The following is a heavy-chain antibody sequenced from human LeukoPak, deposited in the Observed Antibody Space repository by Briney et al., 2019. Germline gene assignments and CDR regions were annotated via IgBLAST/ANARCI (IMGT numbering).Heavy chain of an antibody. Sequence: GGSLRLSCAASGFTFSSYGMNWVRQAPGKGLEWVGFIRSKTYGGTTEYSASVKGRFTISRDDSKSIAYLQMNSLKTEDTAVYYCTREPRRAVAIPLWGQGTLVTVSS. CDR1: GFTFSSYG. J-gene: IGHJ4*02. V-gene: IGHV3-49*04. CDR2: IRSKTYGGTT. CDR3: TREPRRAVAIPL. D-gene: IGHD2-21*01.